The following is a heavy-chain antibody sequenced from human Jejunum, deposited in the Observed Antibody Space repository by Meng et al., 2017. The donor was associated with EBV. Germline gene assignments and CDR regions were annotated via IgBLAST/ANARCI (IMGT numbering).Heavy chain of an antibody. CDR1: RGAVSGYY. V-gene: IGHV4-34*02. J-gene: IGHJ4*02. CDR2: INHSGST. Sequence: VKLTHVGEGRLRPSGPRSLTCAVYRGAVSGYYWSWIRQHPGKGLEWIGEINHSGSTNYNPSLRSRVTISVETSKNQFSLRLNSVTAADTAVYYCARVAFSYTTRSLDSWGQGTLVTVSS. CDR3: ARVAFSYTTRSLDS. D-gene: IGHD3-16*02.